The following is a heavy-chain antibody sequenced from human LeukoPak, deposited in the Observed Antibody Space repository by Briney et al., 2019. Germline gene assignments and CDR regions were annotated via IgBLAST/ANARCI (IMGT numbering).Heavy chain of an antibody. V-gene: IGHV1-2*04. Sequence: ASVKVSCKACGYTFTGYYMQWVRQAPGQGLEWMGWINPNSGGTNYAQKFQGWVTMTRDTSISTAYMELSRLRSDDTAVYYCARSTYYDYVWGSYQYPYYYYGMYVWGQGTTVTVSS. CDR3: ARSTYYDYVWGSYQYPYYYYGMYV. CDR1: GYTFTGYY. D-gene: IGHD3-16*01. CDR2: INPNSGGT. J-gene: IGHJ6*02.